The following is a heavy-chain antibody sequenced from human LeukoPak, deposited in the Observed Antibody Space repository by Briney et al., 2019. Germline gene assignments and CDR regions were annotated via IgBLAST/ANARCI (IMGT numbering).Heavy chain of an antibody. Sequence: SETLSLTCTVSGGSISSYYWSWIRQPPGKGLEWIGYIYFSGSTNYNPSLKSRVTISVDTSKNQFSLKLTSLTAADTAVYYCARAGVSSGYWSLWGQGTLVTVSS. CDR3: ARAGVSSGYWSL. V-gene: IGHV4-59*01. D-gene: IGHD3-22*01. CDR1: GGSISSYY. J-gene: IGHJ4*02. CDR2: IYFSGST.